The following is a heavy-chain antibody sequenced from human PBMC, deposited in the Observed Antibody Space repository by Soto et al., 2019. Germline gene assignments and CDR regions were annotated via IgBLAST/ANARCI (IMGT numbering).Heavy chain of an antibody. CDR2: IYYSGST. Sequence: KASETLSLTCTVSGGSISSGGYYWSWIRQHPGKGLEWIGYIYYSGSTYYNPSLKSRVTISVDTSKNQFSLKLSSVTAADTAVYYCARQDDFWSGSNWFDPWGQGTLVTVSS. V-gene: IGHV4-31*03. CDR3: ARQDDFWSGSNWFDP. J-gene: IGHJ5*02. D-gene: IGHD3-3*01. CDR1: GGSISSGGYY.